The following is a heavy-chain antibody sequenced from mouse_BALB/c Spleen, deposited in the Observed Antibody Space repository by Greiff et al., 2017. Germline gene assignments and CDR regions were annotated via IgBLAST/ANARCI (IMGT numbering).Heavy chain of an antibody. CDR2: IDPENGDT. V-gene: IGHV14-4*02. CDR1: GFNIKDYY. J-gene: IGHJ3*01. CDR3: NAYGSWFAY. D-gene: IGHD2-2*01. Sequence: DVQLQESGAELVRSGASVKLSCTASGFNIKDYYMHWVKQRPEQGLEWIGWIDPENGDTEYAPKFQGKATMTADTSSNTAYLQLSSLTSEDTAVYYCNAYGSWFAYWGQGTLVTVSA.